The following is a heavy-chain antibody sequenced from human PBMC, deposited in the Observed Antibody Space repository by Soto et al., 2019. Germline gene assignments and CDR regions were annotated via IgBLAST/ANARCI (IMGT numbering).Heavy chain of an antibody. CDR1: GFTFSSYS. V-gene: IGHV3-48*02. J-gene: IGHJ4*02. Sequence: EVQLVESGGGLVQPGGSLRLSCAASGFTFSSYSMNWVRQAPGKGLEWVSYISSSSSTIYYADSVKGRFTISRDNAKKSLYLQMNSLRDEDTAVYYCASLYCSSTSCPLRNWGQGTLVTVSS. CDR3: ASLYCSSTSCPLRN. CDR2: ISSSSSTI. D-gene: IGHD2-2*01.